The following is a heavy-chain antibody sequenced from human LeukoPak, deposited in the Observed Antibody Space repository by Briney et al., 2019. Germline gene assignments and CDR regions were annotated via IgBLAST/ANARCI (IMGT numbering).Heavy chain of an antibody. V-gene: IGHV3-74*01. J-gene: IGHJ4*02. Sequence: PGGSLRLSCAASGFTFSSYWMHWVRQAPGKGLVWVSRINSDGSTTSYADSVKGRFTISRDNAKNSVYLQMNSLSDEDTAVYYCARTGGHDYWGQGTLVTVSS. CDR3: ARTGGHDY. CDR1: GFTFSSYW. D-gene: IGHD3-10*01. CDR2: INSDGSTT.